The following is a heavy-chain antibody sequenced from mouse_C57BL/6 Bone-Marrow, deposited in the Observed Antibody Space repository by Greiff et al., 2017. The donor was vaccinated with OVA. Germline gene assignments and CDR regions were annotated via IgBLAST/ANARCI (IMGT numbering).Heavy chain of an antibody. CDR1: GYTFTDYN. CDR2: INPNNGGT. Sequence: VQLKESGPELVKPGASVKMSCKASGYTFTDYNMHWVKQSHGKSLEWVGYINPNNGGTSYNQKFKGEATLTVNKSSSTAYMERRSLTSEDSAVYYCASPFITTVVDWYFDVWGTGTTVTVSS. CDR3: ASPFITTVVDWYFDV. V-gene: IGHV1-22*01. D-gene: IGHD1-1*01. J-gene: IGHJ1*03.